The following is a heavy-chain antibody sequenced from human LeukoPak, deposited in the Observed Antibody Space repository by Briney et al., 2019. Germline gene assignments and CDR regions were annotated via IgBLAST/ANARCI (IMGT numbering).Heavy chain of an antibody. V-gene: IGHV4-34*01. CDR3: ARGLSY. CDR2: INHSGST. J-gene: IGHJ4*02. Sequence: TSETLSLTCAVYGGSFSGYYWSWIRQPPGKGLEWIGEINHSGSTNYNPSLKSRVTISVDTSKNQYSLKLSSVTAADTAVYYCARGLSYWGQGTLVTVSS. CDR1: GGSFSGYY.